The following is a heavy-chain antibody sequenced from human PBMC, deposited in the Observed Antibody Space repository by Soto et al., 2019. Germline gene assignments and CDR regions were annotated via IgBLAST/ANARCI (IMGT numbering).Heavy chain of an antibody. CDR2: ISAYNGNT. CDR3: ARLHLVPAAPHHFDY. V-gene: IGHV1-18*01. CDR1: GYTCTSYG. J-gene: IGHJ4*02. D-gene: IGHD2-2*01. Sequence: QVQLVQSGAEVKKPGASVKVSCKASGYTCTSYGISWVRQAPGQGLEWMGWISAYNGNTYYAQKLQGRVTMTTDTSTSKAYMELRSLRSDDTAVYYCARLHLVPAAPHHFDYWGQGTLVTVSS.